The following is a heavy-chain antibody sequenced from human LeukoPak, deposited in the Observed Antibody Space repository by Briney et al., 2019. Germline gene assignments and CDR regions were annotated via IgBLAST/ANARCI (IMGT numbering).Heavy chain of an antibody. J-gene: IGHJ5*02. CDR3: AGADIVATRFDP. Sequence: PSETLSLTCTVSGGSINSYYWSWIRQPPGKGLEWIGYIYYSGSTNYSPSLKSRVTISVDTSKNQFSLKLSSVTAADTAVYYCAGADIVATRFDPWGQGTLVTVSS. CDR1: GGSINSYY. V-gene: IGHV4-59*12. CDR2: IYYSGST. D-gene: IGHD5-12*01.